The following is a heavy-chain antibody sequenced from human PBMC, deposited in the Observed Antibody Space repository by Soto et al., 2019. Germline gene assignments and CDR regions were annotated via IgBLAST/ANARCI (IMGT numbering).Heavy chain of an antibody. J-gene: IGHJ4*02. CDR1: GGTFSSYA. D-gene: IGHD4-17*01. CDR2: IIPIFGTA. V-gene: IGHV1-69*13. Sequence: SVKVSCKASGGTFSSYAISWVRQAPGQGLEWMGGIIPIFGTANYAQKFQGRVTITADESTSTAYMELSSLRSEDTAVYYCARVDDYGGNRFFGKFDYWGQGPLVTVSS. CDR3: ARVDDYGGNRFFGKFDY.